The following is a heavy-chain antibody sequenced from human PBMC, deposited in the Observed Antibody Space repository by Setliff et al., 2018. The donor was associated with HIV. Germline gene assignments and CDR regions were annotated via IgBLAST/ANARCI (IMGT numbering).Heavy chain of an antibody. CDR2: IYTSGST. V-gene: IGHV4-61*02. Sequence: TLSLTRTVSGGSISSGSYYWSWIRQPAGKGLEWIGRIYTSGSTNYNPSLKSRVTISVDTSKNQFSLKLSSVTAADTAVYYCARGLHLRITMVRGEYYGMDVWGQGTTITVSS. CDR3: ARGLHLRITMVRGEYYGMDV. CDR1: GGSISSGSYY. D-gene: IGHD3-10*01. J-gene: IGHJ6*02.